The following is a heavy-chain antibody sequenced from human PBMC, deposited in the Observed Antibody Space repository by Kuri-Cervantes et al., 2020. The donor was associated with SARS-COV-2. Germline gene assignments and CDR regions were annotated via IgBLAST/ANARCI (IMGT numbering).Heavy chain of an antibody. CDR3: AKDKTTRIASAGTSDY. D-gene: IGHD6-13*01. CDR1: GFTFSSYA. Sequence: GESLRLSCAASGFTFSSYAMHWVRQAPGKGLEWVAVISYDGSNKYYADSVKGRFTISRDNSKNTLYLQLNSLRAEDTAMYYCAKDKTTRIASAGTSDYWGQGTLVTVSS. V-gene: IGHV3-30-3*01. J-gene: IGHJ4*02. CDR2: ISYDGSNK.